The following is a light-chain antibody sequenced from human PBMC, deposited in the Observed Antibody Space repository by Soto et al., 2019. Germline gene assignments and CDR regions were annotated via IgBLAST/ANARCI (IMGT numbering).Light chain of an antibody. Sequence: EIVMTQYPATLSVSPGEGSTFSFMAIQSVSSHLAWYQHKPGQAPRLLFYDASTRATGIPARFSGSGSGTEFTLTISSLQSEDFAVYYCQHYHGWPITFGQGTRLEI. CDR3: QHYHGWPIT. V-gene: IGKV3-15*01. J-gene: IGKJ5*01. CDR1: QSVSSH. CDR2: DAS.